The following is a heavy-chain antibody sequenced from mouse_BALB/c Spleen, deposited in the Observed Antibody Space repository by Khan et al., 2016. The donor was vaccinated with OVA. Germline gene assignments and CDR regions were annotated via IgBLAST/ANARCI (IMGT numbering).Heavy chain of an antibody. Sequence: QVQLKQSGAELMKPGASVKISCKATGYTFSTYWIAWVKQRPGLGLEWIADILPGCGRTNYNEKFKGKATFTADTSSNTAFMQLASLTSEDSAVYYCARGNYCGSSSWFGYWGQGTLVTVSA. CDR3: ARGNYCGSSSWFGY. CDR1: GYTFSTYW. D-gene: IGHD1-1*01. CDR2: ILPGCGRT. J-gene: IGHJ3*01. V-gene: IGHV1-9*01.